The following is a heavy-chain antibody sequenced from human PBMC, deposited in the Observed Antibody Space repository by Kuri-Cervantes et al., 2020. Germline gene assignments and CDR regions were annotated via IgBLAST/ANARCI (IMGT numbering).Heavy chain of an antibody. V-gene: IGHV4-59*01. J-gene: IGHJ5*02. CDR2: IYYSGST. CDR3: ARSGSSWLSAGSWFDP. D-gene: IGHD6-13*01. CDR1: GGSISSCY. Sequence: SETLSLTCTVSGGSISSCYWSWIRQPPGKGLEWIGYIYYSGSTNYNPSLKSRVTISVDTSKNQFSLKLSPVTAADTAVYYCARSGSSWLSAGSWFDPWGQGTLVTVSS.